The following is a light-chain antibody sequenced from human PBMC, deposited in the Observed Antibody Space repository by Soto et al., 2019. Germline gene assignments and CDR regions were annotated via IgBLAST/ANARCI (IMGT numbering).Light chain of an antibody. CDR3: QQYRGRPYT. Sequence: DIQMTQSPSTLTAYVGERVTITCRASQSISPWLAWYQKKPGKAPNLLIYRASNLQTGVPSRFSGSGSGTDFTLTINSLQPDDFATYYCQQYRGRPYTFGQGTKLEIE. V-gene: IGKV1-5*03. J-gene: IGKJ2*01. CDR2: RAS. CDR1: QSISPW.